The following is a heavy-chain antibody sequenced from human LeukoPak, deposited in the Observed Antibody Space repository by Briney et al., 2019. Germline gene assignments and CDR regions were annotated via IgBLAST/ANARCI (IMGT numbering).Heavy chain of an antibody. CDR1: GFTFSSYA. J-gene: IGHJ3*02. V-gene: IGHV3-7*04. CDR2: IKQDGSEK. Sequence: GGSLRLSCAASGFTFSSYAMHWVRQAPGKGLEWVANIKQDGSEKDYVDSVKGRFTISRDNAQSSLYLQMNRLRAEDTAVYYCARDNRDVTDAFDIWGQGTLVTVSS. D-gene: IGHD3-10*01. CDR3: ARDNRDVTDAFDI.